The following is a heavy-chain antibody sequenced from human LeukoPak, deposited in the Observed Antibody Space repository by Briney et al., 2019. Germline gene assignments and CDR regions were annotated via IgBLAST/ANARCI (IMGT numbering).Heavy chain of an antibody. CDR3: ARGVVPVAVKYYCYYYMVV. D-gene: IGHD2-2*01. CDR2: IMQDGSEK. CDR1: GFTFSSYW. J-gene: IGHJ6*03. V-gene: IGHV3-7*04. Sequence: PGGSLRLSCAASGFTFSSYWMSWVRQAPGKGLERVANIMQDGSEKYYVDSVKGRFTISRDNAKNSLYLQMNSMRAEDTAVYYCARGVVPVAVKYYCYYYMVVWRKGTTVTVSS.